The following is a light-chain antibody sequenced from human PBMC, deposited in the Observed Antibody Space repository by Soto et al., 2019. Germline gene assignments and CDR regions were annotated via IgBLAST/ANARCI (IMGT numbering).Light chain of an antibody. CDR3: AAWDDSLRTFV. J-gene: IGLJ2*01. CDR2: RNN. V-gene: IGLV1-44*01. Sequence: QFVLTQPPSASGTPGQRVTISCSGGTSNVGSRTVNWYQHLPPTAPKLLIHRNNQRPSGVSDRFSGSKSDTSASLAISGLQSEDEADYYCAAWDDSLRTFVFGGGTQLTVL. CDR1: TSNVGSRT.